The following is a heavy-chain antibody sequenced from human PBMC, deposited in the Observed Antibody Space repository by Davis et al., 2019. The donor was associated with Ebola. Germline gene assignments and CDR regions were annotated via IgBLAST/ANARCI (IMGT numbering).Heavy chain of an antibody. CDR1: GYIFTNYW. D-gene: IGHD6-19*01. V-gene: IGHV5-51*01. Sequence: PRGSLRLSCKVSGYIFTNYWIGWVRQMPGKGLEWMGAIYLGDSDTRYSPSFQGQVTISADKSISTAYLQWSSLKASDTAMYYCARREPVAGTIDYWGQGTLVTASS. CDR3: ARREPVAGTIDY. CDR2: IYLGDSDT. J-gene: IGHJ4*02.